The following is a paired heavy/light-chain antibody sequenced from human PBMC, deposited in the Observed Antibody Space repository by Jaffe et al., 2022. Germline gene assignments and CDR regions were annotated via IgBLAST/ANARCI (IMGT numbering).Heavy chain of an antibody. Sequence: EVQLVESGGGLVQPGGSLRLSCVGSGFSFSDHYLDWVRQAPGKGLEWVGRILRKSQNFATEYAASVKGRFTISRDDSKTSLYLQMDSLKTDDTAVYYCVRDGMRGGDLDYWGRGTLVTVSS. V-gene: IGHV3-72*01. J-gene: IGHJ4*02. CDR1: GFSFSDHY. D-gene: IGHD2-8*01. CDR2: ILRKSQNFAT. CDR3: VRDGMRGGDLDY.
Light chain of an antibody. CDR1: QSLLDRNGNNL. V-gene: IGKV2-28*01. CDR2: LGS. CDR3: MQGLQTPRT. J-gene: IGKJ1*01. Sequence: DIVMTQSPLSLPVTPGEPASISCRSSQSLLDRNGNNLLDWYLQKPGQSPQLLIFLGSTRASGVPDRFSGSESGTDFTLKISRVEAEDVGVYYCMQGLQTPRTFGQGTKMEIK.